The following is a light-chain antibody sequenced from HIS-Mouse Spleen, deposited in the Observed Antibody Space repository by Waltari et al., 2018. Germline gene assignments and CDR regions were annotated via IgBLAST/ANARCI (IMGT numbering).Light chain of an antibody. CDR2: KAS. CDR3: QQYNSYSRT. J-gene: IGKJ1*01. CDR1: QSISSW. V-gene: IGKV1-5*03. Sequence: DIQMTQSPSTPSASVGDRATITCRASQSISSWLAWYPQKPGKAPKLLIYKASSLESGVPSRFSGSGSGTEFTLTISSLQPDDFATYYCQQYNSYSRTFGQGTKVEIK.